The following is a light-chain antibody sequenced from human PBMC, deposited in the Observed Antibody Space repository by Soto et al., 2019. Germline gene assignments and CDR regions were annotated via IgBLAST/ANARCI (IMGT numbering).Light chain of an antibody. CDR2: DVD. CDR1: NSDVGGYNY. Sequence: SALTQPASISGSPGQSITISCTGNNSDVGGYNYVSWYQQYPGKAPKLMIYDVDNRPSGVSYRFSGSKSGKTASLTISGLQAEDEADYYCSSYTTSSTVVFGGGTKLTVL. V-gene: IGLV2-14*01. J-gene: IGLJ2*01. CDR3: SSYTTSSTVV.